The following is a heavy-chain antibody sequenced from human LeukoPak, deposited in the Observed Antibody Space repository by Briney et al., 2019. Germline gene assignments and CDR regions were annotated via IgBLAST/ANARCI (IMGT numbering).Heavy chain of an antibody. D-gene: IGHD6-19*01. CDR2: INHSGST. V-gene: IGHV4-34*01. J-gene: IGHJ4*02. CDR1: GGSFSGYY. CDR3: ARSPSSSGYWGYFDY. Sequence: ETLSLTCAVYGGSFSGYYWSWIRQPPGKGLEWIGEINHSGSTNYNPSLKSRVTISVDTSKNKFSLKLSSVTATDTAEYYCARSPSSSGYWGYFDYWGQGTLVTVSS.